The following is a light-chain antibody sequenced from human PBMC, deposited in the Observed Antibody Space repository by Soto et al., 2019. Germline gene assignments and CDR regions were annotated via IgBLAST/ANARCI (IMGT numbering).Light chain of an antibody. CDR3: QQYNNWPPKT. CDR1: QSVSSN. CDR2: GAS. V-gene: IGKV3-15*01. J-gene: IGKJ1*01. Sequence: EIVLTQSPGTLSLSPGERSTLSFMSSQSVSSNLAWYQQKPGQAPRLLIYGASTRATGIPARFSGSGSGTEFTLTISSLQSEDFAVYYCQQYNNWPPKTFGQGTKVDIK.